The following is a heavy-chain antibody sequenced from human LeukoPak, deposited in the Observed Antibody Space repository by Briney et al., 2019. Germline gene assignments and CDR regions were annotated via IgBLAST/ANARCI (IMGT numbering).Heavy chain of an antibody. V-gene: IGHV3-9*03. CDR3: AKGRWLSSHFDY. Sequence: GRSLRLSCAASGFTFDDYAMHWVRQAPGKGLEWVSGISWNSGSIGYGDSVKGRFTISRDNAKNSLYLQMNSLRAEDMALYYCAKGRWLSSHFDYWGQGTLVTVSS. J-gene: IGHJ4*02. CDR2: ISWNSGSI. CDR1: GFTFDDYA. D-gene: IGHD6-19*01.